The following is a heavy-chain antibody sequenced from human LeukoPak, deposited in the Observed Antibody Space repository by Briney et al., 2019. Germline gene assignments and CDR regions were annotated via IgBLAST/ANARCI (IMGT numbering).Heavy chain of an antibody. J-gene: IGHJ4*02. D-gene: IGHD6-19*01. CDR2: IYYSGST. Sequence: SETLSLTCTVSGGSISSSSYYWGWIRQPPGKGLEWIGSIYYSGSTYYNLSLKSRVTISVDTSKNQFSLKLSSVTAADTAVYYCARLPSSYSSGWYYWGQGTLVTVSS. V-gene: IGHV4-39*01. CDR1: GGSISSSSYY. CDR3: ARLPSSYSSGWYY.